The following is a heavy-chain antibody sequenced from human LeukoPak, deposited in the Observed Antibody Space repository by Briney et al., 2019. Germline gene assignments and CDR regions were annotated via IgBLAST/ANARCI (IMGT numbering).Heavy chain of an antibody. CDR3: ARGQYYVWGSYRHDAFDI. J-gene: IGHJ3*02. Sequence: GASVKVSCKASGYTFTSYGISWVRQAPGQGLEWMGWISAYNGNTNYAQKFQGRVTMTRDMSTSAAYMELSSLRSEDTAVYYCARGQYYVWGSYRHDAFDIWGQGTMVTVSS. V-gene: IGHV1-18*01. D-gene: IGHD3-16*02. CDR2: ISAYNGNT. CDR1: GYTFTSYG.